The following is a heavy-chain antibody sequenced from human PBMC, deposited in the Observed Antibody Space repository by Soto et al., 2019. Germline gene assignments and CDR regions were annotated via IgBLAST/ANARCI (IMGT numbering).Heavy chain of an antibody. CDR3: AKDRLACNFDY. J-gene: IGHJ4*02. CDR2: ISATGGST. CDR1: GFTFNNYA. Sequence: EVQVLDSGGGLVQPGGSLRLSCAASGFTFNNYAMNWVRQAPGKGLEWVATISATGGSTYYADSVKGRFTISRDNSKNTLYLQMNGLRVEDTAVYYCAKDRLACNFDYWGQGTQVTVSS. V-gene: IGHV3-23*01.